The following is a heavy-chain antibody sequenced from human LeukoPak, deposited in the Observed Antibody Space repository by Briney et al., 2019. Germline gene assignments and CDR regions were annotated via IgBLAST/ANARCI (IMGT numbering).Heavy chain of an antibody. CDR3: VVGATPVDV. V-gene: IGHV1-69*13. D-gene: IGHD1-26*01. CDR1: GGTFISYA. J-gene: IGHJ6*04. Sequence: ASXXVSCKASGGTFISYAISWVRQAPGQGLEWMGGIIPIFGTANYAQKFQGRVTITADESTSTAYMELSSLRSEDTAVYYCVVGATPVDVWGKGTTVTVSS. CDR2: IIPIFGTA.